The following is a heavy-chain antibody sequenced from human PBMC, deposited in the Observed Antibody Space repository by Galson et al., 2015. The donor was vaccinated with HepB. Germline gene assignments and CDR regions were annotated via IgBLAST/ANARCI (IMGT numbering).Heavy chain of an antibody. D-gene: IGHD3-10*01. CDR3: ARGRGPSHPYSFDY. J-gene: IGHJ4*02. CDR2: ISGGGTT. Sequence: LRLSCAASGFPVRTNSITWVRQAPGKGPDWVSIISGGGTTNYIDSVKGRFSMSRDESKNTVFLHMNSLRAEDTAVYYCARGRGPSHPYSFDYCGQGTMVTVS. CDR1: GFPVRTNS. V-gene: IGHV3-53*01.